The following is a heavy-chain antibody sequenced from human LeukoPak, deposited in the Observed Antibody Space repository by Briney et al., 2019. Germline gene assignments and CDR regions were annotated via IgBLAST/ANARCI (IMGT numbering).Heavy chain of an antibody. D-gene: IGHD3-16*02. CDR1: GGTFSSYA. CDR3: ARDWSLDAFDI. J-gene: IGHJ3*02. Sequence: SVKVSCKASGGTFSSYAISWVRQAPGQGLEWMGRITPILGIANYAQKFQGRVTITADKSTSTAYMELSSLRSEDTAVYYCARDWSLDAFDIWAKGQWSPSLQ. V-gene: IGHV1-69*04. CDR2: ITPILGIA.